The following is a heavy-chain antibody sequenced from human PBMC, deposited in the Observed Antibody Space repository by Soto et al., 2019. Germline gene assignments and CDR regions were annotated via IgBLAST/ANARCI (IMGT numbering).Heavy chain of an antibody. J-gene: IGHJ4*02. CDR2: IYHSGIT. V-gene: IGHV4-4*02. CDR1: AGSISTNDW. CDR3: ARDAAMRGETDRFDY. D-gene: IGHD2-2*01. Sequence: QVQLQESGPGLVKPSGTLSLTCTVSAGSISTNDWWSWVRQPPGKGLEWIAEIYHSGITNYNPSLKSRVTMSVDTSNNQFSLMLTSVTAADTAMYYWARDAAMRGETDRFDYWGQGTLVTVSS.